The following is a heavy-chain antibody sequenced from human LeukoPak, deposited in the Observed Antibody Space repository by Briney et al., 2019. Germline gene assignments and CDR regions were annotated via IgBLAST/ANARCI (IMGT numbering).Heavy chain of an antibody. J-gene: IGHJ4*02. D-gene: IGHD6-13*01. CDR3: ARGRSSWYLPVDY. CDR2: INPNSGGT. Sequence: ASVTVSCKASGYTFTGYYMHWVRQAPGQGLEWMGWINPNSGGTNYAQKFQGRVTMTRDTSISTAYMELSRLRSDDTAVYYCARGRSSWYLPVDYWGQGTLVTVSS. V-gene: IGHV1-2*02. CDR1: GYTFTGYY.